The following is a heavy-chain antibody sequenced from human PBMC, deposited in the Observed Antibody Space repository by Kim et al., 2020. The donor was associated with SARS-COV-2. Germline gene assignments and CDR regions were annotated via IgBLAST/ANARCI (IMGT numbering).Heavy chain of an antibody. CDR3: AKVLAASTVAPIDY. V-gene: IGHV3-23*01. Sequence: ADSGKGRFTISRDNSKNTLYLQMNSLRAEDTAVYYCAKVLAASTVAPIDYWGQGTLVTVSS. J-gene: IGHJ4*02. D-gene: IGHD4-17*01.